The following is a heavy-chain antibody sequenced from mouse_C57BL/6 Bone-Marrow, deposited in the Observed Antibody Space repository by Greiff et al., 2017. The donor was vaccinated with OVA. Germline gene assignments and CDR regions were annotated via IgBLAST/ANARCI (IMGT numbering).Heavy chain of an antibody. V-gene: IGHV1-54*01. CDR3: ARGGPYYGSSSWFAY. CDR1: GYAFTNYL. J-gene: IGHJ3*01. D-gene: IGHD1-1*01. Sequence: QVQLQQSGAELVRPGTSVKVSCKASGYAFTNYLIEWVKQRPGQGLEWIGVINPGSGGTNYNEKFKGKATLTADKSSSTAYMQLSSLTSEDSAVYFCARGGPYYGSSSWFAYWGQGTLVTVSA. CDR2: INPGSGGT.